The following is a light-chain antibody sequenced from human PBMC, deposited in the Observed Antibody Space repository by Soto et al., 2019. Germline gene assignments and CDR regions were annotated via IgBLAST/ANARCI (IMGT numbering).Light chain of an antibody. CDR3: QSYDSSLNAFL. CDR1: GSNIGAGYD. Sequence: QSALTQPPSVSGAPGQRVTISCTGSGSNIGAGYDVHWYQQLPGVAPKLLIYSNTNRPSGVPDRFSGSKSGTSVSLAITGLQAEDEADYYCQSYDSSLNAFLFGGGTQLTVL. V-gene: IGLV1-40*01. J-gene: IGLJ7*01. CDR2: SNT.